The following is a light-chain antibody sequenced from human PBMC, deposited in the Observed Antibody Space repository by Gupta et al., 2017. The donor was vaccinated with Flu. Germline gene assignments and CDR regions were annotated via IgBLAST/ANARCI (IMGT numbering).Light chain of an antibody. CDR3: QQRTKRHPERYI. Sequence: EIVLTQSPATLSLSPGERATLSCRASQTISSYLAWYQQKPGQAPRLLMYDVANRATGSPDRFSGSGSGTDCTLTISSLEPEEFAVYYCQQRTKRHPERYIFGQGTKLEIK. J-gene: IGKJ2*01. CDR2: DVA. V-gene: IGKV3-11*01. CDR1: QTISSY.